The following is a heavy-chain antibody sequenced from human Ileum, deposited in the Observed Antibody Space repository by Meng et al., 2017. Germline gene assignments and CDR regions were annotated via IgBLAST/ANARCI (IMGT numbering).Heavy chain of an antibody. Sequence: QVQLQESGPGLVKPSETLSFTCSASGVSITSSSYDWGWVRQPPGKGLEWIGSIYYSGATYYNPSLKSRVTISVGPSKNQFSLNLSSVTASETAVYYCARQSRKDHDFWSGFSNWFDPWGQGTLVTVSS. J-gene: IGHJ5*02. CDR2: IYYSGAT. D-gene: IGHD3-3*01. V-gene: IGHV4-39*01. CDR1: GVSITSSSYD. CDR3: ARQSRKDHDFWSGFSNWFDP.